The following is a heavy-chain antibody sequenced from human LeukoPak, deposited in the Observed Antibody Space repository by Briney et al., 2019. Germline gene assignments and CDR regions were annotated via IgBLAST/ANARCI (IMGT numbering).Heavy chain of an antibody. CDR1: GGSISSNY. D-gene: IGHD5-24*01. CDR3: ARFKEDGYNDY. J-gene: IGHJ4*02. V-gene: IGHV4-59*01. Sequence: PSETLSLTCTVSGGSISSNYWSWIRQPPGKGLEWIGYIYYSGSTNYNPSLKSRVTISVDTSKNQFSLKLTSVTAADTAVYYCARFKEDGYNDYWGQGTLVTVSS. CDR2: IYYSGST.